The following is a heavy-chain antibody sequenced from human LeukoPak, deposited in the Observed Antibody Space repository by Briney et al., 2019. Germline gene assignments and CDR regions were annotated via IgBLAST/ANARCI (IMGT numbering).Heavy chain of an antibody. CDR3: ARENGGNSDFDY. J-gene: IGHJ4*02. CDR2: INHSGST. V-gene: IGHV4-34*01. CDR1: GGSFSGYY. D-gene: IGHD4-23*01. Sequence: PSETLSLTCTVYGGSFSGYYWSWIRQPPGKGLEWIGEINHSGSTNYNPSLKSRVTISVDTFKNQFSLKLSSVIAADTAVYYCARENGGNSDFDYWGQGTLVTVSS.